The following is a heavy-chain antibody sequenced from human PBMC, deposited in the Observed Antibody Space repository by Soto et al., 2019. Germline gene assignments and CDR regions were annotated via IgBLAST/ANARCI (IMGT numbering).Heavy chain of an antibody. CDR1: GFTCSGFG. J-gene: IGHJ3*02. D-gene: IGHD4-17*01. CDR3: ARGRGGSYGGNSAHFDI. V-gene: IGHV3-33*01. Sequence: QVQLVESGGGVVQPGTSLRLSCEASGFTCSGFGMHWVRQAPGKGLEWVAVIWYDGSKKYYADCVKGRFTISRVNSKNALYLQMNSLRAEDTAVYYCARGRGGSYGGNSAHFDIWGQGTLVTVSS. CDR2: IWYDGSKK.